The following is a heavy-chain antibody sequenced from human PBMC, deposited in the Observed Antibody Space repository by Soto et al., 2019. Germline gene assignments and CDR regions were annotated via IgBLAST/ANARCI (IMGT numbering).Heavy chain of an antibody. Sequence: SVKVSCKASGFTFSNSVVQWVRQTRGQRLEWIGWIVVGSGNRNYAQRFQERVTLTRDMSTRTAYMELSSLRSEDTAVYYCAADTAAAGTYYYYGVDVWGQGTTVTVSS. D-gene: IGHD6-13*01. V-gene: IGHV1-58*01. CDR3: AADTAAAGTYYYYGVDV. CDR2: IVVGSGNR. CDR1: GFTFSNSV. J-gene: IGHJ6*02.